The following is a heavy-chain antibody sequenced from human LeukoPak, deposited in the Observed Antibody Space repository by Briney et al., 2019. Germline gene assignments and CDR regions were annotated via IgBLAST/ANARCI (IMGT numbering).Heavy chain of an antibody. CDR3: GRAAPYYYGSGSYIYYFDY. Sequence: GGSLRLSCAASGFTFSSYSMNWVRQAPGKGLEWVSSISSSGSTIYYADSVKGRFTISRDNAKNSLYLQMNSLRAEDTAVYYCGRAAPYYYGSGSYIYYFDYWGQGTLVTVSS. CDR2: ISSSGSTI. CDR1: GFTFSSYS. V-gene: IGHV3-48*04. D-gene: IGHD3-10*01. J-gene: IGHJ4*02.